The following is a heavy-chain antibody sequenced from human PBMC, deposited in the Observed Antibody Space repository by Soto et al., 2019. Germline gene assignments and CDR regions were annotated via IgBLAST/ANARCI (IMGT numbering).Heavy chain of an antibody. Sequence: LRLSCVASGFTFNNYGIHWVRQAPGKGLEWVTVISSDGNTKYYADSVKGRFTISRDNSKNTLYLQMDSLRPEDTAVYYCAKEIAVAGDFDYWGHGTLVTVSS. CDR2: ISSDGNTK. V-gene: IGHV3-30*18. CDR3: AKEIAVAGDFDY. D-gene: IGHD6-19*01. J-gene: IGHJ4*01. CDR1: GFTFNNYG.